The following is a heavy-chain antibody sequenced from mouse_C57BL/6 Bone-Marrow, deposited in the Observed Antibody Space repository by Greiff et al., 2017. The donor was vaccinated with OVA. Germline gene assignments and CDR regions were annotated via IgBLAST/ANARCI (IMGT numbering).Heavy chain of an antibody. V-gene: IGHV2-2*01. J-gene: IGHJ2*01. CDR1: GFSLTSYG. CDR3: ARDPPLYYYGSSSYYFDY. D-gene: IGHD1-1*01. Sequence: QVQLKESGPGLVQPSQSLSITCTVSGFSLTSYGVHWVRQSPGKGLEWLGVIWSGGSTDYNAAFISRLSISKDNSKSQVFFKMNSLQADDTAIYYCARDPPLYYYGSSSYYFDYWGQGTTLTVSS. CDR2: IWSGGST.